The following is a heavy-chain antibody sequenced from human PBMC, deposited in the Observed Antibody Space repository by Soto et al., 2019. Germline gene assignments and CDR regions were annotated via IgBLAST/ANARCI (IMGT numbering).Heavy chain of an antibody. J-gene: IGHJ5*02. CDR1: GGTFSSYA. V-gene: IGHV1-69*06. Sequence: QVQLVQYGAEVKKPGSSVKVSCKSYGGTFSSYAISWVRQAPGQGLEWMGGIIPIFGTANYAQKFQCRVTITADKSTRKAYMELSSLRSEDKAVYYCARGGIIGSYNWFDPWGQGTLVTVSS. D-gene: IGHD1-20*01. CDR2: IIPIFGTA. CDR3: ARGGIIGSYNWFDP.